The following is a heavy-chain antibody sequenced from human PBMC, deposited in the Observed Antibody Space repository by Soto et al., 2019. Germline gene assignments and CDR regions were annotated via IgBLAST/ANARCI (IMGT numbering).Heavy chain of an antibody. CDR1: GGSFSGYY. D-gene: IGHD2-2*01. CDR2: INHSGST. Sequence: SETLSLTCAVYGGSFSGYYWSWIRQPPGKGLEWIGEINHSGSTNYNPSLKSRVTISVDTSKNQFSLKLSSVTAADTAVYYCASFQLLDTWSDPWGQGTLVIGSS. V-gene: IGHV4-34*01. J-gene: IGHJ5*02. CDR3: ASFQLLDTWSDP.